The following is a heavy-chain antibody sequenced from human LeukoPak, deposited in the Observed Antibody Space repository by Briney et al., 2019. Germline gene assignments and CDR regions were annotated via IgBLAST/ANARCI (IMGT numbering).Heavy chain of an antibody. D-gene: IGHD4-23*01. CDR1: AFPFGDYA. Sequence: GGSLRLSCTTSAFPFGDYAISWVRQAPGKGLEWVSFIRSKGYGGTTEYAASVEGRFTISRDDSKSIAYLQMNSLKTEDTAVYYCTIDDYGGNTEFDYWGQGTLVTVSS. CDR2: IRSKGYGGTT. CDR3: TIDDYGGNTEFDY. J-gene: IGHJ4*02. V-gene: IGHV3-49*04.